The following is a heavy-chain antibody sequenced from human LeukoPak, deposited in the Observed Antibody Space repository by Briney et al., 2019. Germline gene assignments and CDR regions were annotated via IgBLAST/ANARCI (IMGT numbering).Heavy chain of an antibody. J-gene: IGHJ4*02. CDR1: DGSISSSSYY. V-gene: IGHV4-61*01. D-gene: IGHD3-3*01. CDR3: ARDIFGSNYFDY. Sequence: SETLSLTCTVSDGSISSSSYYWSWIRQPPGKGLEWIGYIYYSGSTNYNPSLKSRVTISVDTSKNQFSLKLSSVTAADTAVYYCARDIFGSNYFDYWGQGTLVTVSS. CDR2: IYYSGST.